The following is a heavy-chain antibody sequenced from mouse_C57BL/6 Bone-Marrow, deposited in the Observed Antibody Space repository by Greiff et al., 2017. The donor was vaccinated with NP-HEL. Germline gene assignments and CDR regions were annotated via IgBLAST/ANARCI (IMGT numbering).Heavy chain of an antibody. D-gene: IGHD1-1*01. CDR3: ARRIYYYGSSYVDFDY. V-gene: IGHV5-17*01. J-gene: IGHJ2*01. CDR2: ISSGSSTI. Sequence: EVQRVESGGGLVKPGGSLKLSCAASGFTFSDYGMHWVRQAPEKGLEWVAYISSGSSTIYYADTVKGRFTISRDNAKNTLFLQMTSLRSEDTAMYYCARRIYYYGSSYVDFDYWGQGTTLTVSS. CDR1: GFTFSDYG.